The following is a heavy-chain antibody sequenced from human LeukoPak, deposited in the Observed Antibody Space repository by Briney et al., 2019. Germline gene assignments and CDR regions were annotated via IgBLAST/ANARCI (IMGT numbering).Heavy chain of an antibody. Sequence: SGGSLRLSCAASGFTVSSNYMSWVRQAPGKGLEWVSYISSTSTTIYYADSVKGRFTISRDNAKNSLYLQMNSLRAEDTAVYYCARSGTTYYYDSSTRIWGQGTMVTVSS. D-gene: IGHD3-22*01. V-gene: IGHV3-48*04. CDR3: ARSGTTYYYDSSTRI. J-gene: IGHJ3*02. CDR1: GFTVSSNY. CDR2: ISSTSTTI.